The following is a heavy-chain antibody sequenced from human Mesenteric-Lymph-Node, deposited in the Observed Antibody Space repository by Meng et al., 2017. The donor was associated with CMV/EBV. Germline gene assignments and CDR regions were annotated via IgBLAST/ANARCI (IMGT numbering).Heavy chain of an antibody. CDR3: ARDRRYYSNYYYYYYGMDV. J-gene: IGHJ6*02. CDR2: MSPNSGST. V-gene: IGHV1-8*01. D-gene: IGHD4-11*01. CDR1: GYPFINYD. Sequence: ASVKVSCKASGYPFINYDINWVRQATGQGLEWMGWMSPNSGSTGYAQKFQGRVTMTRDTSISTVYMELSSLRAGDTAVYYCARDRRYYSNYYYYYYGMDVWGQGTTVTVSS.